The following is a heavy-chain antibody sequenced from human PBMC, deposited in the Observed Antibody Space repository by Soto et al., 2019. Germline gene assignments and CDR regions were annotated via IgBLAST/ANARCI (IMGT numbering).Heavy chain of an antibody. CDR2: IYSGGAT. CDR3: ARDGTYNWV. CDR1: GCTVSNNY. V-gene: IGHV3-66*01. Sequence: EVQLVESGGGLVQPGGTLRLSCAASGCTVSNNYMRWVRQAPGKGLEWVSLIYSGGATYYADSVKGRFTISRDNSKNTLYLQMNSLRAEDTAVYYCARDGTYNWVGGQGFLVTVSS. J-gene: IGHJ4*02. D-gene: IGHD1-1*01.